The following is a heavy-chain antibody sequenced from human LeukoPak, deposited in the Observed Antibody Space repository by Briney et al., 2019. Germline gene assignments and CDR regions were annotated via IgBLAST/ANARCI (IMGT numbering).Heavy chain of an antibody. D-gene: IGHD1-26*01. CDR1: GFIVSGDF. CDR2: IWYDGSNK. Sequence: GGSLRLSCAASGFIVSGDFMSWVRQAPGKGLEWVAVIWYDGSNKYYADSVKGRFTISRDNSKNTLYLQMNSLRAEDTAVYYCARDSGWGQGTLVTVSS. J-gene: IGHJ4*02. V-gene: IGHV3-33*08. CDR3: ARDSG.